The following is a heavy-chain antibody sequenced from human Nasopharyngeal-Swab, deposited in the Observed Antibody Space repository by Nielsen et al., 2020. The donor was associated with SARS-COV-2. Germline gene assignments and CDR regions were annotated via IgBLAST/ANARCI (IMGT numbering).Heavy chain of an antibody. CDR1: GYTFTSYN. CDR3: ARGRRISMIVVVIPNYYYYMDV. D-gene: IGHD3-22*01. CDR2: MNPNSGNT. Sequence: ASVKVSCKASGYTFTSYNINWVRQATGQGLEWTGWMNPNSGNTGYVQKFQGRVTMTRNTSISTAYMELSSLRSEDTAVYYCARGRRISMIVVVIPNYYYYMDVWGKGTTDTVYS. V-gene: IGHV1-8*01. J-gene: IGHJ6*03.